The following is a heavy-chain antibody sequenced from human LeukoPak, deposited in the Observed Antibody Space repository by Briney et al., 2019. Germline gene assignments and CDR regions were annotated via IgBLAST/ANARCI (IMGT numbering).Heavy chain of an antibody. V-gene: IGHV4-34*01. J-gene: IGHJ4*02. CDR3: ARRRSGACDY. CDR2: INPSGGT. D-gene: IGHD7-27*01. CDR1: GGSFSGYY. Sequence: SETLSLTCAVYGGSFSGYYWSWIRQPPGKGLEWIGEINPSGGTNYNPSLKSRVTISVDTSKNQFSLKLSSVTAADTAVYYCARRRSGACDYWGQGALVTVSS.